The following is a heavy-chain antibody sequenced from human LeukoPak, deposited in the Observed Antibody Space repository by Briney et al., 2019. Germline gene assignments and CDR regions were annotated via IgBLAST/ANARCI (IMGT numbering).Heavy chain of an antibody. CDR1: GFTFRSYW. CDR2: INEDGSTT. Sequence: GGSLGLSCAASGFTFRSYWMGWVRQTPGRGLEWLANINEDGSTTYYVDSVKGRFTISRNNADNSLYLQMNSLRAEDTAVYYCARDATRGGDFDSWGQGTLVTVSS. CDR3: ARDATRGGDFDS. D-gene: IGHD2-15*01. V-gene: IGHV3-7*01. J-gene: IGHJ4*02.